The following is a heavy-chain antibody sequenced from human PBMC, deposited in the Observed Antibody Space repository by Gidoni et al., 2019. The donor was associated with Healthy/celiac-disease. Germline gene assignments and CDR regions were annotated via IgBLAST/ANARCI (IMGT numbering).Heavy chain of an antibody. V-gene: IGHV3-49*04. CDR1: GFTFGDYA. CDR3: TRAYGVLRFLEWLDYYYYMDV. CDR2: IRSKAYVGTT. Sequence: EVQLVEAGGGLVQPGRGLRLSCTASGFTFGDYAMSWVRQAPGKGLEWVGFIRSKAYVGTTEYAASVKCRFTISRDESKSSAYLQMNSLKTEDTAVYYCTRAYGVLRFLEWLDYYYYMDVWGKGTTVTVSS. D-gene: IGHD3-3*01. J-gene: IGHJ6*03.